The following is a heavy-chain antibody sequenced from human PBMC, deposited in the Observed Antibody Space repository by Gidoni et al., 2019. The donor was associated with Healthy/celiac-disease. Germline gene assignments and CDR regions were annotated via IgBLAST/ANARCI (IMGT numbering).Heavy chain of an antibody. J-gene: IGHJ4*02. CDR3: ASIVQGGSSWYGGYGY. V-gene: IGHV1-69*01. CDR1: GGTFSSYA. Sequence: VQLVQSGAEVKKPGSSVKVSCKASGGTFSSYAISWVRQAPQGLAWMGGIIPIFGTANYAQKFQGRVTITADESTSTAYMELSSLRSEDTAVYYCASIVQGGSSWYGGYGYWGQGTLVTVSS. D-gene: IGHD6-13*01. CDR2: IIPIFGTA.